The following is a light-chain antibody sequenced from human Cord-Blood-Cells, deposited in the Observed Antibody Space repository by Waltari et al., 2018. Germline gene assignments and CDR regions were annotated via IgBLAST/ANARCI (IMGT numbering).Light chain of an antibody. CDR3: QQRSNLIT. CDR1: QSVSSY. J-gene: IGKJ5*01. V-gene: IGKV3-11*01. CDR2: DAS. Sequence: EILLTQSPATLSLSPGERAPLSCRASQSVSSYLAWYQQKPGQAPRLLIYDASNRATGIPARFSGSGSGTDFTLTISSLEPEDFAVYYCQQRSNLITFGQGTRLEIK.